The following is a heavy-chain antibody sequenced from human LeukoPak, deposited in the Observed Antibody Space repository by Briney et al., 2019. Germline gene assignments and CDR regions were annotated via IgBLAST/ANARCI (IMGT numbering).Heavy chain of an antibody. Sequence: GGSLRLSCAASGFTVSSNHMSWVRQAPGKGLEWVSVIYSGGSTYYADSVKGRFTISRDNSKNTLYLQMNSLRAEDTAVYYCARCTVTYYYGMDVWGQGTTVTVSS. CDR1: GFTVSSNH. CDR3: ARCTVTYYYGMDV. D-gene: IGHD4-17*01. V-gene: IGHV3-53*01. CDR2: IYSGGST. J-gene: IGHJ6*02.